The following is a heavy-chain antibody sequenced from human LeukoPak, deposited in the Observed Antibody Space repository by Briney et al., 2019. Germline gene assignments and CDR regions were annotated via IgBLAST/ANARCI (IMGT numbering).Heavy chain of an antibody. CDR1: GFTFGSYS. Sequence: GGSLRLSCAASGFTFGSYSMNWVRQAPGKGLEWVSYISSSSSTIYYADSVKGRFTISRDNAKNSLYLQMNSLRAEDTAVYYCATDRYSTFDYWGQGILVTVSS. CDR2: ISSSSSTI. D-gene: IGHD6-13*01. CDR3: ATDRYSTFDY. J-gene: IGHJ4*02. V-gene: IGHV3-48*01.